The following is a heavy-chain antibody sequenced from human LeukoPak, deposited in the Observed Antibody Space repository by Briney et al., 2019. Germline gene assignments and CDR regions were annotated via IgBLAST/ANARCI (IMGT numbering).Heavy chain of an antibody. J-gene: IGHJ4*02. CDR3: VRGGYIGEYLDY. D-gene: IGHD5-24*01. CDR2: INHSGST. CDR1: GGSFSDYY. V-gene: IGHV4-34*01. Sequence: SETLSLTCAVYGGSFSDYYWSWIRQPPGKGLEWIGAINHSGSTNYNPSLKSRVTISVDTPKNQFSLKLSSVTAADTAVYYCVRGGYIGEYLDYWGQGNLVIVSS.